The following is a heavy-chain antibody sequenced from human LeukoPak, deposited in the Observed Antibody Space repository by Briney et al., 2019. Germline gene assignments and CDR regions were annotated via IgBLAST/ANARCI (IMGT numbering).Heavy chain of an antibody. CDR1: GGSFSGYY. D-gene: IGHD3-22*01. V-gene: IGHV4-34*01. J-gene: IGHJ3*02. CDR3: ARDRGYYDSSGYFDI. Sequence: SETLSLTCAVYGGSFSGYYWSWIRQPPGKGLEWIGEINHSGSTNYNPSLKSRVTISVDTSKNQFSLKLSSVIAADTAVYYCARDRGYYDSSGYFDIWGQGTMVTVSS. CDR2: INHSGST.